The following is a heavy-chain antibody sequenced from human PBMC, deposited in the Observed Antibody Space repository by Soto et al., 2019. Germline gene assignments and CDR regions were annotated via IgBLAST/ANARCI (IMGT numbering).Heavy chain of an antibody. CDR3: ARRYGGNANFDY. CDR1: GYSFTSYW. V-gene: IGHV5-10-1*01. D-gene: IGHD2-15*01. J-gene: IGHJ4*02. CDR2: IDPSDSYT. Sequence: PGESLKISCKGSGYSFTSYWISWVRQMPGKGLEWMGRIDPSDSYTNYSPSFQGHVTISADKSISTAYLQWSSLKASDTAMYYCARRYGGNANFDYWGQGTLVTVSS.